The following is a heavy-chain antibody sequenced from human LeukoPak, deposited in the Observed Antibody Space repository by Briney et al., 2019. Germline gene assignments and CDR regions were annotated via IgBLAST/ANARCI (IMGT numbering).Heavy chain of an antibody. CDR1: GFIFSSYS. J-gene: IGHJ6*04. CDR3: AELGITMIGGV. CDR2: ISSNTI. V-gene: IGHV3-48*01. D-gene: IGHD3-10*02. Sequence: GGSLRLSCAASGFIFSSYSMNWVRQAPGKGLEWVSYISSNTIYYADSVKGRFTISRDNAKNSLYLQMNSLRAEDTAVYYCAELGITMIGGVWGKGTTVTISS.